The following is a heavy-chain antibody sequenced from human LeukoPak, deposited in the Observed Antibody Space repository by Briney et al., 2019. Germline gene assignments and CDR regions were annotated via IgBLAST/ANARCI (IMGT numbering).Heavy chain of an antibody. CDR2: IKQDGSKK. D-gene: IGHD5-24*01. V-gene: IGHV3-7*04. CDR1: GFTFSDYW. Sequence: GGSLRLSCAASGFTFSDYWMHWVRHAPGKGLEWVANIKQDGSKKSYVDSVKGRFTISRDNAKNSLYLQMNSLRAEDTAIYYCTRVGYIDEGIDYWGQGTLVTVSS. CDR3: TRVGYIDEGIDY. J-gene: IGHJ4*02.